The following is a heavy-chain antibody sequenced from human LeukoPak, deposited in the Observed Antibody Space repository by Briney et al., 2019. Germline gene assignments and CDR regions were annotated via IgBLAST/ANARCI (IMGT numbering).Heavy chain of an antibody. D-gene: IGHD1-26*01. CDR2: IYYGGST. CDR1: GGSISSSSYY. J-gene: IGHJ4*02. CDR3: ARGRGSSLDY. V-gene: IGHV4-39*07. Sequence: SETLSLTCTVSGGSISSSSYYWGWIRQPPGKGLEWIGSIYYGGSTYYNPSLKSRVTISVDRSKNQFSLKLSSVTAADTAVYYCARGRGSSLDYWGQGTLVTVSS.